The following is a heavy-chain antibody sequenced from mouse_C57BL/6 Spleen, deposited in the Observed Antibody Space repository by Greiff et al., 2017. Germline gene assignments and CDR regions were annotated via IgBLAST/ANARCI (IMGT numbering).Heavy chain of an antibody. CDR1: GYTFTSYW. J-gene: IGHJ4*01. Sequence: QVHVKQPGAELVKPGASVKVSCKASGYTFTSYWMHWVKQRPGQGLEWIGRIHPSDSDTNYNQKFKGKATLTVDKSSSTAYMQLSSLTSEDSAVYYCAIAGLQYDAMDYWGQGTSVTVSS. CDR3: AIAGLQYDAMDY. D-gene: IGHD2-10*01. V-gene: IGHV1-74*01. CDR2: IHPSDSDT.